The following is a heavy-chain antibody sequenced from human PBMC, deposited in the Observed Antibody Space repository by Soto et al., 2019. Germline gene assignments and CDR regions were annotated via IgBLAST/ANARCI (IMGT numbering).Heavy chain of an antibody. D-gene: IGHD3-22*01. CDR1: GFSLSTSGMC. CDR2: INDSGST. V-gene: IGHV4-39*01. J-gene: IGHJ5*02. CDR3: ARNGYDTSNHHFDP. Sequence: LVNPTQTLTLTCNFSGFSLSTSGMCVTWIRQPPGKGLEWIGEINDSGSTKYTPSLKSRVTISVDTSKNQFSLSLSSVTAADTAVYFCARNGYDTSNHHFDPWRQGHLVTVSS.